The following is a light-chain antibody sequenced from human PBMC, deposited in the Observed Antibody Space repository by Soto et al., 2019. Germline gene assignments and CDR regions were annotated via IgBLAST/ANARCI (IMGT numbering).Light chain of an antibody. CDR3: QQYYSTPLT. J-gene: IGKJ4*01. V-gene: IGKV4-1*01. Sequence: DIVMTQSPDSLAVSLGERATINCKSSQSVLYSANNKNYLAWYQQKPGQPPKLLISWASARESGVPDRLTGSGSGTDFNLTISSLQAEDVAVYYCQQYYSTPLTFGGGTKVEIK. CDR2: WAS. CDR1: QSVLYSANNKNY.